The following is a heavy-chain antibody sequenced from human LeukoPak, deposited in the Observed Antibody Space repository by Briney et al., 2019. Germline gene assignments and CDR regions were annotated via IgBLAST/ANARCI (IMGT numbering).Heavy chain of an antibody. V-gene: IGHV3-30-3*01. CDR3: ARDYWWNYDY. D-gene: IGHD1-7*01. J-gene: IGHJ4*02. CDR2: ITKDGSDK. CDR1: GFTFSDYA. Sequence: GGSLRLSCAASGFTFSDYAMHWVRQAPGKGLEWVAVITKDGSDKYYPGSVRGRFTISRDNSKNTIYLQMDSLRAEDTAIYYCARDYWWNYDYWGQGTLVTVSS.